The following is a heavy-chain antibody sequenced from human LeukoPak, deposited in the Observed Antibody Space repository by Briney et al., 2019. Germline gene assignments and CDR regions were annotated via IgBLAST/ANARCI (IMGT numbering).Heavy chain of an antibody. CDR2: ISGSGGYT. D-gene: IGHD2-2*01. CDR1: GFTFSNYA. Sequence: QTGGSLRLSCAASGFTFSNYAMTWVRQAPGKGLEWVSAISGSGGYTYYADSVKGRFTISRDNSKSTLYLQMNSLRAEDTAVYYCAKDALGYCSSTSCPFDYWGQGTLVTVSS. J-gene: IGHJ4*02. V-gene: IGHV3-23*01. CDR3: AKDALGYCSSTSCPFDY.